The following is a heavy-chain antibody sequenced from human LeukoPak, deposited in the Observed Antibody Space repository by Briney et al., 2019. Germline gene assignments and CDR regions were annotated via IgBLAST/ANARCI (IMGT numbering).Heavy chain of an antibody. V-gene: IGHV5-51*01. Sequence: PGESLKISCKGSGYSFTSYWIGWVRQMPGKGLECMGIIHPGDSDTRYSPSFQGQVTISVDRSSSTAYIQWSRLKASDTAMYYCATHPGGLQSGFDNWGQGTLVTVSS. CDR2: IHPGDSDT. D-gene: IGHD5-24*01. J-gene: IGHJ4*02. CDR1: GYSFTSYW. CDR3: ATHPGGLQSGFDN.